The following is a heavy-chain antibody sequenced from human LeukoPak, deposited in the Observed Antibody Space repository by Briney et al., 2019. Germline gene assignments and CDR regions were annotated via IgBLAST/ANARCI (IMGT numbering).Heavy chain of an antibody. J-gene: IGHJ4*02. CDR1: GYTFTSYG. CDR3: ARDWAYGSGSSRPIDY. D-gene: IGHD3-10*01. V-gene: IGHV1-18*01. Sequence: ASVNVSCKASGYTFTSYGISWVRQAPGQGLEWMGWISAYNGNTNYAQKLQGRVTMTTDTSTSTAYMELRSLRSDDTAVYYCARDWAYGSGSSRPIDYWGQGTLVTVSS. CDR2: ISAYNGNT.